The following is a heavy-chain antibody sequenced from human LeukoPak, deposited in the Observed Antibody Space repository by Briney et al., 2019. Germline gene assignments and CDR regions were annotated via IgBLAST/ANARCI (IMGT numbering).Heavy chain of an antibody. CDR3: AKDPSWASSKDY. Sequence: GGSLRLSCAASGFTFSSYGMHWVRQAPGKGLEWVAVISYDGSNKYYADSVKGRFTISRDNSKNTLYLQMNSLRAEDTAVYHCAKDPSWASSKDYWGQGTLVTVSS. D-gene: IGHD3-16*01. CDR2: ISYDGSNK. CDR1: GFTFSSYG. J-gene: IGHJ4*02. V-gene: IGHV3-30*18.